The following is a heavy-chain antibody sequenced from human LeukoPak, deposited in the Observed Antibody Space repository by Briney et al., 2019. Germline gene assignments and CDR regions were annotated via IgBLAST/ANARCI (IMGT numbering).Heavy chain of an antibody. CDR3: ARDERGGGATDFDY. CDR2: ISSSSSTI. CDR1: GFPLSSYS. J-gene: IGHJ4*02. D-gene: IGHD1-26*01. Sequence: GGSLRLSCAASGFPLSSYSINWVRQAPGKGLEWVSYISSSSSTIYYADSVKGRFTISRDNAKSSLYLQMNSLRAEDTAVYYCARDERGGGATDFDYWGQGTLVTVSS. V-gene: IGHV3-48*01.